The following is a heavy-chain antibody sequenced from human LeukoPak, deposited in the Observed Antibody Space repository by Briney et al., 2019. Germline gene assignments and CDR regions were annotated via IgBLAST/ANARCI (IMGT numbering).Heavy chain of an antibody. D-gene: IGHD3-10*01. J-gene: IGHJ4*02. CDR3: ARVSLGSGGFDY. CDR1: GGSISSSSYY. Sequence: SETLSLSCTVSGGSISSSSYYWGWIRQPPGKGLEWIGSIYYSGSTYYNPSLKSRVTISVDTSKNQFSLKLSSVTAADTAVYYCARVSLGSGGFDYWGQGTLVTVSS. V-gene: IGHV4-39*07. CDR2: IYYSGST.